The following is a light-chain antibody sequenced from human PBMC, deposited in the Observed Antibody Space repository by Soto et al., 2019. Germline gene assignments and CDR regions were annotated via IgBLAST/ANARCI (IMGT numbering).Light chain of an antibody. V-gene: IGLV2-11*01. Sequence: QSVLTQPRSVSGSPGQSVTISCTGTSSDVGGYNYVSWYQQHPGKAPKLMIYDVSKRPSGVPDRFSGSKSGNTASLIISGLQAEDEADYYCCSYAGTPKVFGGGTKVTVL. CDR1: SSDVGGYNY. J-gene: IGLJ2*01. CDR2: DVS. CDR3: CSYAGTPKV.